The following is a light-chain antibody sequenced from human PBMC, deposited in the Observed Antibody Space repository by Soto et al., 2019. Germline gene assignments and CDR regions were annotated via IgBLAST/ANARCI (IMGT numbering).Light chain of an antibody. CDR2: GAS. CDR1: QRVGNN. Sequence: IVLTQSPATLSVSPGARATLSCRASQRVGNNLVWYQQKPGQAPRLLIYGASTRAAGIPDRFSGSGSGTDFTLTISGLQPEDFATYYCQQLSRYPSTFGGGTKVDIK. J-gene: IGKJ4*01. V-gene: IGKV3-15*01. CDR3: QQLSRYPST.